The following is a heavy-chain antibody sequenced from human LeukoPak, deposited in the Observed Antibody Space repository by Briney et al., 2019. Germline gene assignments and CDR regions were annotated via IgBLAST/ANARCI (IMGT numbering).Heavy chain of an antibody. J-gene: IGHJ4*02. V-gene: IGHV3-23*01. D-gene: IGHD3-22*01. CDR1: GFTFSSYG. CDR2: ISGSGGST. CDR3: AKLYGSGYYY. Sequence: GGSLRLSCAASGFTFSSYGMSWVRQAPGKGLEWVSAISGSGGSTYYADSVKGRFTISRDNSKNTLYLQMNSLRAEDTAAYYCAKLYGSGYYYWGQGTLVTVSS.